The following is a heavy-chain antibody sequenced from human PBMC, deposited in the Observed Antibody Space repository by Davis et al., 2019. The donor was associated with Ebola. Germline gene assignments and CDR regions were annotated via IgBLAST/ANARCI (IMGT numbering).Heavy chain of an antibody. CDR1: GFTFSSYG. CDR2: ISYDGSNK. Sequence: PGGSLRLSCAASGFTFSSYGMHWVRQAPGKGLEWVAVISYDGSNKYYADSVKGRFTISRDNSKNTLYLQMNSLRAEDTAVYYCAKRGAIAAAGTIYYYYGMDVWGQGTTVTVSS. V-gene: IGHV3-30*18. D-gene: IGHD6-13*01. J-gene: IGHJ6*02. CDR3: AKRGAIAAAGTIYYYYGMDV.